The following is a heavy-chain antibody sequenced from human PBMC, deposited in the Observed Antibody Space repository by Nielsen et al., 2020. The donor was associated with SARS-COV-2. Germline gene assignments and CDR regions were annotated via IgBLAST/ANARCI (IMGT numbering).Heavy chain of an antibody. V-gene: IGHV4-59*01. D-gene: IGHD3-10*01. CDR1: GGSISSYY. CDR2: IYYSGST. CDR3: ARGSAVWGYYGSGSYSTYFDY. J-gene: IGHJ4*02. Sequence: SETLSLTCTVSGGSISSYYWSWIRQPPGKGLEWIGYIYYSGSTNYNPSLKSRVTISVDTSKNQFSLKLSSVTAADTAVYYCARGSAVWGYYGSGSYSTYFDYWGQGTLVTVPS.